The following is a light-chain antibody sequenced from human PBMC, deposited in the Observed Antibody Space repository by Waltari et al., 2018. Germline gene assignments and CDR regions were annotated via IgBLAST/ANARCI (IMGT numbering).Light chain of an antibody. CDR2: GTS. CDR3: QQDDRTPLT. Sequence: IDLTQYPPTLSLSPGDLATLSSRARETVAPDYLAWYQQRPGQAPRLLIFGTSSRATDIPDRFSGSGAETEFSLAISRLEPEDFAVYYCQQDDRTPLTFGQGTRLEI. V-gene: IGKV3-20*01. CDR1: ETVAPDY. J-gene: IGKJ5*01.